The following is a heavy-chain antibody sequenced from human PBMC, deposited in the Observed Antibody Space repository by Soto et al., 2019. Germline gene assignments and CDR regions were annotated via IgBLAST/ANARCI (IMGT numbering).Heavy chain of an antibody. CDR1: GGSISSYY. J-gene: IGHJ6*03. Sequence: SETLSLTCTVSGGSISSYYWSWIRQPPGKGLEWIGYIYYSGSTNYNPSLKSRVTISVATSKNQFSMKLSSVTAADTDVYYCARDHGSPAEIRDYYYYMDVWGKGTTVTVSS. V-gene: IGHV4-59*01. CDR3: ARDHGSPAEIRDYYYYMDV. D-gene: IGHD2-15*01. CDR2: IYYSGST.